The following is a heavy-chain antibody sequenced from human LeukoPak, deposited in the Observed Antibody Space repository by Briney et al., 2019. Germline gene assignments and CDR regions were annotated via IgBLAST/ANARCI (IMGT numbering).Heavy chain of an antibody. Sequence: SETLSLTCAVYGGSFSGYYWSWIRQPPGKGLEWIGEINHSGSTNYNPSLKSRVTISVDTSKNQSSLKLSSVTAADTAVYYCASSSWYRYFDYWGQGTLVTVSS. V-gene: IGHV4-34*01. CDR1: GGSFSGYY. CDR2: INHSGST. CDR3: ASSSWYRYFDY. J-gene: IGHJ4*02. D-gene: IGHD6-13*01.